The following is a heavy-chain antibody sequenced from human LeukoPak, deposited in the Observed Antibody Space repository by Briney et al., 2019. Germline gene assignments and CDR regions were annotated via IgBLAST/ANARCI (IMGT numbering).Heavy chain of an antibody. Sequence: SKTLSLTCAVYGDSFNEYYCSWVRQPPGKALEWIGEINHSGSTNYNPSLKSRVTISVDKSLRQFFLRLSPVSAADTAVYYCARERASNNYYNYFDPWGQGTQVTVSS. CDR2: INHSGST. CDR3: ARERASNNYYNYFDP. V-gene: IGHV4-34*01. CDR1: GDSFNEYY. D-gene: IGHD1-1*01. J-gene: IGHJ5*02.